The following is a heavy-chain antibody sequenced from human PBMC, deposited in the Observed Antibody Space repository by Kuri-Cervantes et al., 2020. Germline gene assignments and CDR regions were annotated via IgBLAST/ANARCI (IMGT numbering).Heavy chain of an antibody. Sequence: TLSLTCTVSGGSISSGDYYWSWIRQPPGKALEWLALIDWDDTKYYATSLKTRLTLSKGTSKNQVVLTVTNMDPVDTATYFCARSYDNVWGTYRQFYFDSWGQGTLVTVSS. CDR2: IDWDDTK. J-gene: IGHJ4*02. CDR3: ARSYDNVWGTYRQFYFDS. CDR1: GGSISSGDYY. V-gene: IGHV2-70*18. D-gene: IGHD3-16*02.